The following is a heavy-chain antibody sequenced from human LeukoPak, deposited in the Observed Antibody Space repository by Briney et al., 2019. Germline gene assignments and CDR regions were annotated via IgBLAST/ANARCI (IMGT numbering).Heavy chain of an antibody. CDR3: GRDPYGDYVGAFAF. Sequence: GGSLTPSCAASGFTFSSYAMTWVRQAPGKGLEWVSSIGGSGNNIQYADSVQGRFTISRDNSKNTLYLRMNSLRAEDTAVYFCGRDPYGDYVGAFAFWSQGTMVTVSS. CDR1: GFTFSSYA. CDR2: IGGSGNNI. D-gene: IGHD4-17*01. J-gene: IGHJ3*01. V-gene: IGHV3-23*01.